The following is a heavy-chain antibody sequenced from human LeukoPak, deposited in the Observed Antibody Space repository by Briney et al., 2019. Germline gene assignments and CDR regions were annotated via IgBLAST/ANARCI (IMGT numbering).Heavy chain of an antibody. CDR1: GGTFSSYA. V-gene: IGHV1-69*13. CDR2: IIPIFGTA. Sequence: GASVKVSCTASGGTFSSYAISWVRQAPGQGLEWMGGIIPIFGTANYAQKFQGRVTITADESTSTAYMELSSLRSEDTAVYYCARSDLGYCSSTSCYASEGYYYYGMDVWGKGTTVTVSS. J-gene: IGHJ6*04. CDR3: ARSDLGYCSSTSCYASEGYYYYGMDV. D-gene: IGHD2-2*01.